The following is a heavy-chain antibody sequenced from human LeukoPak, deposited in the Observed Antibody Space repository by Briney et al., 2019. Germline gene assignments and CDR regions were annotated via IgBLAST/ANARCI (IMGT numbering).Heavy chain of an antibody. CDR3: ARMGIAPGQNWYFDL. J-gene: IGHJ2*01. V-gene: IGHV4-61*01. Sequence: SETLSLTCTVSGGSVRSGSYYWSWIRQPPGKGLEWIGYIYYSGSTNYNPSLKSRVTISVDTSKNQFSLKLSSVTAADTAVYYCARMGIAPGQNWYFDLWGRGTLVTVSP. D-gene: IGHD7-27*01. CDR2: IYYSGST. CDR1: GGSVRSGSYY.